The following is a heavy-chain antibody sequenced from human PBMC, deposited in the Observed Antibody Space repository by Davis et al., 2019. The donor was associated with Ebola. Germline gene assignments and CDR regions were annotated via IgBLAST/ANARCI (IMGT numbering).Heavy chain of an antibody. D-gene: IGHD3-22*01. V-gene: IGHV4-4*07. CDR2: INTSGNT. CDR3: ARAKITYYYDSSGYGTRWDYFDY. J-gene: IGHJ4*02. CDR1: GGSISSYY. Sequence: SETLSLTCTVSGGSISSYYWSWIRQPAGKGLEWIGRINTSGNTNYNPSLKSRVTMSVDTSKNQFSLKLSSVTAADTAVYYCARAKITYYYDSSGYGTRWDYFDYWGQGTLVTVSS.